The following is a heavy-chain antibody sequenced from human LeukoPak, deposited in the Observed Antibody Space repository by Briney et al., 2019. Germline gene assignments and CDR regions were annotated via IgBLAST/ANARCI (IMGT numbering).Heavy chain of an antibody. CDR1: GFTFSTYW. CDR3: ARGGVGCFDY. V-gene: IGHV3-74*01. Sequence: GGSLRLSCAASGFTFSTYWMHWVRQAPGKGLVWVSHIKTDGSSTTYADSVKGRFTISRDNAKNTVYLQMNSLRAEDTAVYYCARGGVGCFDYWGQGALVTVSS. D-gene: IGHD6-19*01. J-gene: IGHJ4*02. CDR2: IKTDGSST.